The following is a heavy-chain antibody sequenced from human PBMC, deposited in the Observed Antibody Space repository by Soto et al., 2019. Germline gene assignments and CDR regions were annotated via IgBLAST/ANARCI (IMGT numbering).Heavy chain of an antibody. CDR1: GFTFSDYA. J-gene: IGHJ4*02. CDR2: VSHDGRNT. D-gene: IGHD6-19*01. Sequence: VQLVESGGGVVQPGRSLRLSCAASGFTFSDYAMHWVRQAPGKGLEWVAVVSHDGRNTHYADSVKGRFTISRDSSKNMGSLEMTGLRAEDRAVYYCAKGGRQWLVTSDFNFWGQGALVTVSS. CDR3: AKGGRQWLVTSDFNF. V-gene: IGHV3-30*18.